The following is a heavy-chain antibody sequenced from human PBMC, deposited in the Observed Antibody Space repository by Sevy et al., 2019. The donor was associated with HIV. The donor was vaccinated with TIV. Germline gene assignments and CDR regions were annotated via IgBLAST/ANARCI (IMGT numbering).Heavy chain of an antibody. CDR3: ASDQSGYCSGGSGYYLPGDYYYGMDV. CDR1: GYTFTSYG. Sequence: ASVKVSCKASGYTFTSYGISWVRQAPGQGLEWMGWISAYNGNTNYAQKLQGRVTMTTDTSTSTAYMELRSLRSDDPAVYYCASDQSGYCSGGSGYYLPGDYYYGMDVWGQGTTVTVSS. J-gene: IGHJ6*02. CDR2: ISAYNGNT. V-gene: IGHV1-18*01. D-gene: IGHD2-15*01.